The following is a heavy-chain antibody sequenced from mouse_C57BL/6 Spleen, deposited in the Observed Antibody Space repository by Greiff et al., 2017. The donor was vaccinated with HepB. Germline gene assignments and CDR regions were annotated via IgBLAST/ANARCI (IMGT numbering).Heavy chain of an antibody. CDR2: INYDGSST. Sequence: EVMLVESEGGLVQPGSSMKLSCTASGFTFSDYYMAWVRQVPEKGLEWVANINYDGSSTYYLDSLKSRFSISRDNAKNIRYLQMSSLKSEDTATYYCARDHEYDGGRIFDYWGQGTTLTVSS. D-gene: IGHD2-4*01. CDR3: ARDHEYDGGRIFDY. CDR1: GFTFSDYY. V-gene: IGHV5-16*01. J-gene: IGHJ2*01.